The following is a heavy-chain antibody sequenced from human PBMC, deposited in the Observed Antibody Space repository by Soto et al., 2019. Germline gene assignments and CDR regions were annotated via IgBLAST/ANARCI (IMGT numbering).Heavy chain of an antibody. CDR1: GYTFTGYA. J-gene: IGHJ3*02. D-gene: IGHD4-4*01. CDR2: INAGNGNT. CDR3: ASPSVTTSPSFPDAFDI. Sequence: ASVKVSCKASGYTFTGYAMHWVRQAPGQRLEWMGWINAGNGNTKYSQKFQGRVTITGDTSASTAYMELSSLRSEDTAVYYCASPSVTTSPSFPDAFDIWGQGTMVTVSS. V-gene: IGHV1-3*01.